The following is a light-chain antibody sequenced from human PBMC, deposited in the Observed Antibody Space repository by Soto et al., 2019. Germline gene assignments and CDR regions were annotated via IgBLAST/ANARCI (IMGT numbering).Light chain of an antibody. CDR3: EQYNNWFSIT. Sequence: DIVLTQSPSSLSVSAGERATLTCRASQSIRIKLACYQQKPGEAPSLVIYDKYIRATGIPARFSGSGFATEFTFTISSIQPEDFVVSYCEQYNNWFSITFGQGTRLEI. V-gene: IGKV3-15*01. CDR1: QSIRIK. J-gene: IGKJ5*01. CDR2: DKY.